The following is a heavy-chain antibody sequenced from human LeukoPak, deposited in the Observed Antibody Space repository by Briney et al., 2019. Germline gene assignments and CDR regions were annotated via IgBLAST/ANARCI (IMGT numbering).Heavy chain of an antibody. CDR1: GFTFSSYG. CDR3: AKDWVYCTNGVCYPANYYGMDV. D-gene: IGHD2-8*01. J-gene: IGHJ6*02. Sequence: GGSLRLSCAASGFTFSSYGMHWVRQAPGKGLEWVAVISYDGSNKYYADSVKGRFTISGDNSKNTLYLQMNSLRAEDTAVYYCAKDWVYCTNGVCYPANYYGMDVWGQGTTVTVSS. CDR2: ISYDGSNK. V-gene: IGHV3-30*18.